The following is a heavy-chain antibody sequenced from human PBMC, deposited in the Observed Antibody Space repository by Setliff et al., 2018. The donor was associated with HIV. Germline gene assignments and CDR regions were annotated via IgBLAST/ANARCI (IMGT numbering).Heavy chain of an antibody. Sequence: SETLSLTCTVSGDSIGTTTYYWGWIRQSPEKGLEWIGSIYFSGSAYYNPSLESRVTISIDTSKNQFSLKLNSVTAADTAVYYCARHGNQWLVTIDYWGQGTLVTVSS. CDR2: IYFSGSA. D-gene: IGHD6-19*01. CDR1: GDSIGTTTYY. J-gene: IGHJ4*02. V-gene: IGHV4-39*01. CDR3: ARHGNQWLVTIDY.